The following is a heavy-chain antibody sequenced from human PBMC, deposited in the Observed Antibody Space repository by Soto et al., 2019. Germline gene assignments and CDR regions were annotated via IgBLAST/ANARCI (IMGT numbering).Heavy chain of an antibody. CDR3: ASSYGSGYRAFDF. Sequence: QVQLVQSGAEVKRPGSSVKVSCKASGDTFNFYSINWVRQAPGLGLEWMGRVNPILRMSNYAQRFQGRVTITADKSTSTAYMELSSLRSEDTAIYYCASSYGSGYRAFDFWGQGALVTVSS. D-gene: IGHD3-10*01. J-gene: IGHJ4*02. CDR2: VNPILRMS. V-gene: IGHV1-69*02. CDR1: GDTFNFYS.